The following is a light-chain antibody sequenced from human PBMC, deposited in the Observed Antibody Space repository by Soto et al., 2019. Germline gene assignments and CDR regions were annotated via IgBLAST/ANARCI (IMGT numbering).Light chain of an antibody. CDR2: GTS. V-gene: IGKV3-20*01. CDR1: QSVSSRH. CDR3: MQALQSPWT. Sequence: EIEVTQSPGTLSLSPGERATVSCRASQSVSSRHLAWYQQKPGQAPRLLIYGTSNRATGIPDRFSGSGSGPDFSLIISRLEPEDFAVYYCMQALQSPWTFGQGTKVDIK. J-gene: IGKJ1*01.